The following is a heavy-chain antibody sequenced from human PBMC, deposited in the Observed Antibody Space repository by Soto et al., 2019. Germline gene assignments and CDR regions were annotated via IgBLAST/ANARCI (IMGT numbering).Heavy chain of an antibody. D-gene: IGHD1-26*01. J-gene: IGHJ6*02. V-gene: IGHV4-34*01. CDR2: INHSGST. CDR1: GGSFSGYY. Sequence: SETLSLTCAVYGGSFSGYYWSWIRQPPGKGLEWIGEINHSGSTNYNPSLKSRVTISVDTSKNQFSLKLSSVTAADTAVYYCARGTSGSTADVWGQGTTVTVSS. CDR3: ARGTSGSTADV.